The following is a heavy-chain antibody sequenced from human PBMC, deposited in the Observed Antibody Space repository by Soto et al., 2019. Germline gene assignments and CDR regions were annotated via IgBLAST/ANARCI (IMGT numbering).Heavy chain of an antibody. V-gene: IGHV3-53*01. J-gene: IGHJ4*02. D-gene: IGHD3-10*01. Sequence: GGSLRLSCAASGFTVSSNYMSWVRQAPGKGLEWVSVIYSGGSRYYADSVKGRFTISRDNSKNTLYLQMNSLRAEDTAVYYCARVSTMVRGALDYWGQGTLVTVSS. CDR2: IYSGGSR. CDR3: ARVSTMVRGALDY. CDR1: GFTVSSNY.